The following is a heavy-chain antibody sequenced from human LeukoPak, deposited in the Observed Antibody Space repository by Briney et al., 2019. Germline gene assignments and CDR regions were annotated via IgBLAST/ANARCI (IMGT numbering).Heavy chain of an antibody. V-gene: IGHV4-38-2*02. J-gene: IGHJ5*02. CDR1: GYPIGLDYY. Sequence: SETLSLTCKVSGYPIGLDYYWVWIRQAPGRGLQWIGGFHRGRIQYNSALKSRVTISIDSSKNQFSLGMWPVTAADTAFYFCARAPSSYESGNGYPNLGWLDPWGQGALVTVSS. CDR2: FHRGRI. CDR3: ARAPSSYESGNGYPNLGWLDP. D-gene: IGHD5-24*01.